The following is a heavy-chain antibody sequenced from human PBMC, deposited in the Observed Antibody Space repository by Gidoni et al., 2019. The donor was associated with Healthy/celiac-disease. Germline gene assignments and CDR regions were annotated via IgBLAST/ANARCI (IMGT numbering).Heavy chain of an antibody. CDR3: AKDRIAVAGTSRRGSAFDY. D-gene: IGHD6-19*01. CDR1: GFTFSSYA. Sequence: EVQLLESGGGLVQPGGSLRLSCAASGFTFSSYAMSWVRQAPGKGLEWVSAISGSGGSTYYADSVKGRFTISRDNSKNTLYLKMNSLRAEDTAVYYCAKDRIAVAGTSRRGSAFDYWGQGTLVTVSS. J-gene: IGHJ4*02. CDR2: ISGSGGST. V-gene: IGHV3-23*01.